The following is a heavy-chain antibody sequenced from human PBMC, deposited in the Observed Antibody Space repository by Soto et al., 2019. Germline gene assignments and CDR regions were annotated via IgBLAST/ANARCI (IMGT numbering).Heavy chain of an antibody. CDR2: SYHSGSS. Sequence: PSEPLALTCTVSGGSINIDGHSWGWVRQSPGKGLEWIWYSYHSGSSYYNPSLQSRVTSSVDRSKAQFYLTLTSVTAGDTVVYFCARARYYDWCFDLWGLGNPVTVSS. V-gene: IGHV4-30-2*06. CDR3: ARARYYDWCFDL. CDR1: GGSINIDGHS. J-gene: IGHJ4*02. D-gene: IGHD3-9*01.